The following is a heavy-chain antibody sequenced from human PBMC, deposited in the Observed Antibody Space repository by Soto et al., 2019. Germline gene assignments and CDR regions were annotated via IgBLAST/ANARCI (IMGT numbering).Heavy chain of an antibody. CDR2: ISGSGVST. D-gene: IGHD3-16*01. CDR3: AAVMGSDYDYVWGSLTFDD. Sequence: PGGSLRLSCAASGFIFSTTAMTWVRQAPGKGLEWVSTISGSGVSTYYTGSVKGRFTISRDNSKNTLYLQMNSLRAEDTAVYFCAAVMGSDYDYVWGSLTFDDWGQGTLVTVSS. J-gene: IGHJ4*02. V-gene: IGHV3-23*01. CDR1: GFIFSTTA.